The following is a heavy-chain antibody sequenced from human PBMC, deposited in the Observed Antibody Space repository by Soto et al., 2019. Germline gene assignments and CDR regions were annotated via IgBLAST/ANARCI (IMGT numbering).Heavy chain of an antibody. CDR3: AKEGSGSRQDYYYYYYMDV. CDR1: GFTFSSYA. Sequence: GGSLRLSCAASGFTFSSYAMSWVRQAPGKGLEWVSAISGSGGSTYYADSVKGRFTISRDNSKNTLYLQMNSLRAEDTAVYYCAKEGSGSRQDYYYYYYMDVWGKGTTVTVSS. D-gene: IGHD6-13*01. V-gene: IGHV3-23*01. CDR2: ISGSGGST. J-gene: IGHJ6*03.